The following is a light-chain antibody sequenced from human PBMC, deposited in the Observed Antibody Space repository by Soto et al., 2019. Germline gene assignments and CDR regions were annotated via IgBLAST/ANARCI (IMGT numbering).Light chain of an antibody. V-gene: IGKV3-11*01. CDR2: EAS. CDR1: ESVSRD. CDR3: QQRETWPIT. J-gene: IGKJ5*01. Sequence: EIVLTQSPATLSLSPGERATLSCRASESVSRDLAWYQQRPGQAPRLLIYEASNTATGIPARFSGSGSGTDFTLTISSLEPEDFAVYYCQQRETWPITFGQGTRLEIK.